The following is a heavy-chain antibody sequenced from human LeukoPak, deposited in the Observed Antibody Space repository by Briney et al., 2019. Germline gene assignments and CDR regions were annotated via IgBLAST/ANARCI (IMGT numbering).Heavy chain of an antibody. CDR1: GFTFSSYS. CDR2: ISSSSYI. Sequence: GGSLRLSCAASGFTFSSYSMNWVRQAPGKGLEWVSSISSSSYIYYADSVKGRFTISRDNAKNSLYLQVNSLRAEDTAVYYCARGSGDGLETLDYWGQGTLVTVSS. CDR3: ARGSGDGLETLDY. D-gene: IGHD2-15*01. J-gene: IGHJ4*02. V-gene: IGHV3-21*01.